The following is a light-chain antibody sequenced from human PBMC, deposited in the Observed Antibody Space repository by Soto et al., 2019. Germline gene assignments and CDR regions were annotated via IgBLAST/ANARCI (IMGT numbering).Light chain of an antibody. CDR2: DAS. CDR3: QQRSNWA. J-gene: IGKJ4*01. Sequence: EIVLTQSPGTLSLSPGERATLSCRASQSVSNNYLAWYQQKPGQAPRLLIYDASNRATGIPARFSGSGSGTDFTLTISSLEPEDFAVYYCQQRSNWAFGGGTKVDIK. CDR1: QSVSNNY. V-gene: IGKV3-11*01.